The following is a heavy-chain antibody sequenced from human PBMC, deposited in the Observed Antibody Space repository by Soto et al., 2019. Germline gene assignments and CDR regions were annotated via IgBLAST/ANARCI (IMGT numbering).Heavy chain of an antibody. CDR2: IDPSDSYT. Sequence: GESMKISCKSAEYNFISYWITWVRKMHGKGLELMGRIDPSDSYTTYSPSFQGRVTFSATKSISTAYLQWNSLKASDTAMYYCARALAYCSTPSCYERYGMDVWGQGTTVTVSS. V-gene: IGHV5-10-1*01. J-gene: IGHJ6*02. CDR1: EYNFISYW. CDR3: ARALAYCSTPSCYERYGMDV. D-gene: IGHD2-2*01.